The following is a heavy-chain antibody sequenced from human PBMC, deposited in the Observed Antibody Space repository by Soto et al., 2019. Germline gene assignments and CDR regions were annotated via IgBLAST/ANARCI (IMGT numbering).Heavy chain of an antibody. D-gene: IGHD3-22*01. CDR1: GLTFSNYA. Sequence: EVQLLESGGGLVQPGGSLRLSCAASGLTFSNYAMSWVRQAPGKGLGWVSTISGAGGATFYADSVNGRFTISRDNSKSTLLMQLNSLRAEDTAIYYCAQDHGTYESVCGDYWGQGTLVTVSS. CDR2: ISGAGGAT. CDR3: AQDHGTYESVCGDY. V-gene: IGHV3-23*01. J-gene: IGHJ4*02.